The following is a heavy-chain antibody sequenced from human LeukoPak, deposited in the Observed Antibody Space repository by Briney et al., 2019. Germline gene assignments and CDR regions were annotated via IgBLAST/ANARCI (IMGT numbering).Heavy chain of an antibody. CDR1: GGSISSYY. V-gene: IGHV4-59*01. J-gene: IGHJ4*02. D-gene: IGHD1-7*01. CDR3: ARVHSGRTIDF. CDR2: IYYSGST. Sequence: SETLSLTCTVSGGSISSYYWSWIRQPPGKGLEWIGYIYYSGSTNYNPSLKSRVTISGDTSKNQFSLKLSSVTAADTAVYYCARVHSGRTIDFWGQGTLVTVSS.